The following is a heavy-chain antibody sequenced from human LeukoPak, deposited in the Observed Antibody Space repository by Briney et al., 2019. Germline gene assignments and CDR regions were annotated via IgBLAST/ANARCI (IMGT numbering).Heavy chain of an antibody. CDR2: IYSGGTT. CDR1: EFTFTTNY. D-gene: IGHD3-10*01. Sequence: GGSLRLSCTASEFTFTTNYMNWVCQAPGKGLEWVSAIYSGGTTYYADSVKDRFTISRDTSKNTLYLQMNSLRAEDTAVYYCARDKFRGYFDYWGQGTLVTVSS. CDR3: ARDKFRGYFDY. J-gene: IGHJ4*02. V-gene: IGHV3-66*01.